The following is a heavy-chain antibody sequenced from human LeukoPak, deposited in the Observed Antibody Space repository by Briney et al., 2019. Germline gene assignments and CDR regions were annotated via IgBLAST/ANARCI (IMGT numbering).Heavy chain of an antibody. CDR1: GGSISSGDYY. V-gene: IGHV4-30-4*08. CDR2: IYYSGST. D-gene: IGHD4-23*01. CDR3: ARAFVLRWYPRFDY. J-gene: IGHJ4*02. Sequence: SQTLSLTCTVSGGSISSGDYYWSWIRQPPGKGLEWIGYIYYSGSTYYNPSLKSRVTISVDTSKNQFSLKLSSVSAADTAVYYCARAFVLRWYPRFDYWGQGTLVTVSS.